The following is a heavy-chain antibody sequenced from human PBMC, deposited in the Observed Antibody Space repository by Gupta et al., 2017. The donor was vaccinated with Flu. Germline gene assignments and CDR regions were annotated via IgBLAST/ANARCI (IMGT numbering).Heavy chain of an antibody. V-gene: IGHV3-30*18. J-gene: IGHJ2*01. CDR2: ISYDGSNK. Sequence: QVQLVESGGGVVQPGRSLRLSCAASGFTFSSYGMHWVRQAPGKGLEWVAVISYDGSNKYYADSVKGRFTISRDNSKNTLYLQMNSLRAEDTAVYYCAKGVIWGSSWYFDLWGRGTLVTVSS. CDR1: GFTFSSYG. CDR3: AKGVIWGSSWYFDL. D-gene: IGHD3-10*01.